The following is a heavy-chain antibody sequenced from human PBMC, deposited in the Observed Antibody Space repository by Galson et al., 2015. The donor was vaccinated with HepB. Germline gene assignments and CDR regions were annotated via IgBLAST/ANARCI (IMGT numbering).Heavy chain of an antibody. J-gene: IGHJ4*02. Sequence: PALVKPPQTLTLTCTFSGFSLTTYGVAVGCIRQSPVKALVWLAPMSWDDDKRYSPSLKSRLTVTKDTSKSQVALTMTDMDPMDTATYYCAHRWGDYGPFDYRGQGALVTVSS. CDR3: AHRWGDYGPFDY. CDR2: MSWDDDK. CDR1: GFSLTTYGVA. V-gene: IGHV2-5*02. D-gene: IGHD4-17*01.